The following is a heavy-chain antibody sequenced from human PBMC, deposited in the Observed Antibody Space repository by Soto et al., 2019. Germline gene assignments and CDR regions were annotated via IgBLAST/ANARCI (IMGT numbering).Heavy chain of an antibody. CDR3: ARGGYCSSTSCYTRYYYYYGMDV. CDR2: INHSGST. CDR1: GGSFSGYY. J-gene: IGHJ6*02. V-gene: IGHV4-34*01. Sequence: SETLSLTCAVYGGSFSGYYWSWIRQPPGKGLEWIGEINHSGSTDYNPSLKSRVTISVDTSKNQFSLKLSSVTAADTAVYYCARGGYCSSTSCYTRYYYYYGMDVWGQGTTVTVSS. D-gene: IGHD2-2*02.